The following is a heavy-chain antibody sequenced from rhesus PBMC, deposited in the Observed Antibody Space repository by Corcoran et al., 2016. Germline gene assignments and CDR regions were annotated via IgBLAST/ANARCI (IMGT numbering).Heavy chain of an antibody. J-gene: IGHJ4*01. CDR2: IPGSARTP. CDR1: GGSISSDY. V-gene: IGHV4-173*01. CDR3: ARTTELGIPFDY. Sequence: QLQLQESGPGLVKPSETLSLTCAVSGGSISSDYWSWIRQPPGKGLEGIGRIPGSARTPAYNPSLKSRVPITVATSKTHFSLRLKYVTAADTTVYYCARTTELGIPFDYWGQGVQVTVSS. D-gene: IGHD5-42*01.